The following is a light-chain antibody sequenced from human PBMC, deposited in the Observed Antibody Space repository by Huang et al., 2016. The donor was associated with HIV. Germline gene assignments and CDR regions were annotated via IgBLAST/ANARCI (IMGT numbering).Light chain of an antibody. V-gene: IGKV1-39*01. CDR1: QSISSY. Sequence: DIQMNQSPSSLSASVGDRFTITCRDSQSISSYLKWYQQKPGKAPKLLIYAESSLQSGGPARFSGSGSGTDFTLTISSLQPEDFATYYCHQSYSTPPWTFGQGTKVEIK. J-gene: IGKJ1*01. CDR3: HQSYSTPPWT. CDR2: AES.